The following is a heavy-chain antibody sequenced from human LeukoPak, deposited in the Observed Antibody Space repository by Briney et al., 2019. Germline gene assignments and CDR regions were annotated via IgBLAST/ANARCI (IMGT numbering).Heavy chain of an antibody. V-gene: IGHV1-69*05. CDR1: GGTFSSYA. Sequence: GASVKVSXKASGGTFSSYAISWVRQAPGQGLEWMGRVIPIFATANYAQKFQGRVTITTDESTSTAYMELSSLRSEDTAVYYCARVGSSGWYYPNWFDPWGQGTLVTVSS. CDR2: VIPIFATA. CDR3: ARVGSSGWYYPNWFDP. D-gene: IGHD6-19*01. J-gene: IGHJ5*02.